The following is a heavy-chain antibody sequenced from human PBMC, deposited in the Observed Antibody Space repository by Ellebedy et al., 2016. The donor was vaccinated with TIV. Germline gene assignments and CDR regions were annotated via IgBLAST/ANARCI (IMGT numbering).Heavy chain of an antibody. CDR3: ARDPALPRGRFDT. V-gene: IGHV4-39*07. CDR1: GGSISNSDYY. CDR2: SYYSGSA. J-gene: IGHJ5*01. Sequence: MPSETLSLTCTVSGGSISNSDYYWNWIRQPPGKGLEWIGSSYYSGSAYYNPSLKSRVTVSVDTSKNQFSLNLSSVTAADTAVYYCARDPALPRGRFDTWGHGTLVTVSS.